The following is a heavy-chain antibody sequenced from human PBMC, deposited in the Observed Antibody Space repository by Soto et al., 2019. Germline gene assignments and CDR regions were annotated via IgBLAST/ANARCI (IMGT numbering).Heavy chain of an antibody. J-gene: IGHJ6*02. V-gene: IGHV1-46*01. CDR3: ARSQGSSTSLEIYYYYYYGKDV. CDR2: INPSGGST. CDR1: GYTFTSYY. D-gene: IGHD2-2*01. Sequence: ASVKVSCKAAGYTFTSYYMHWVRQAPGQGLEWMGIINPSGGSTSYAQKFQGRVTMTRDTSTSTVYMELSSLRSEDTAVYYCARSQGSSTSLEIYYYYYYGKDVWGQGTTVTVSS.